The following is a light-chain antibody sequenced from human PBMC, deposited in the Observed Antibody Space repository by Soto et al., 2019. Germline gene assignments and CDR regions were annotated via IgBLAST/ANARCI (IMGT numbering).Light chain of an antibody. J-gene: IGLJ2*01. V-gene: IGLV1-40*01. CDR1: SSNIGAGYD. Sequence: QSVLTQPPSVSGAPGQRVTISCTGSSSNIGAGYDVQWYQQLPGTAPKLLISGNYNRPSGVPERFSGSKSGNTATLTFSRVQAGDEADYYCQVWDSGSDHPVVFGGGTKLTVL. CDR2: GNY. CDR3: QVWDSGSDHPVV.